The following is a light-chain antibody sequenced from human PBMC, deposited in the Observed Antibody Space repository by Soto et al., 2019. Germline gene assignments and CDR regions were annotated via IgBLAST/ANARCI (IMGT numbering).Light chain of an antibody. J-gene: IGLJ1*01. V-gene: IGLV2-8*01. CDR2: EVS. CDR1: SSDVGAYNY. Sequence: QSALTQPPSASGSPGQSVTISCTGTSSDVGAYNYVSWYQQHPGKAPKLMIYEVSKRPSGVPDRFSGSKSGNTASLTVSGLQAEDEADYYCSSYAGSNNYVFGTGTKLT. CDR3: SSYAGSNNYV.